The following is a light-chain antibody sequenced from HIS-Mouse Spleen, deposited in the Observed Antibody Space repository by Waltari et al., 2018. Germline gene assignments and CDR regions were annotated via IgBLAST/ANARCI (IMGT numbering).Light chain of an antibody. V-gene: IGLV3-25*03. CDR3: QSADSSGTYV. CDR2: KDS. CDR1: ALPKQY. J-gene: IGLJ1*01. Sequence: SYELTQPPSVSVSPGQTARITCSGDALPKQYPYWYQQKPGQAPVLVIYKDSERPSGIPDRFSGSSSGTTVTLTISGVQAEDEADYYCQSADSSGTYVFGTGTKVTVL.